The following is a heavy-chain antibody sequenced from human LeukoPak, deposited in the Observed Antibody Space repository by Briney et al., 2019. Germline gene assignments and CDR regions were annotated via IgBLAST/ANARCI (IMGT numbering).Heavy chain of an antibody. Sequence: SEALSLTCTVSGGSTTSGGYYWSWIRQPPGKGLEWIGYIYSSATTYYNPSLMSRATISLDTSKNVFSLKLTSLIAADTAVYYCARRKMTYGAFDIWGQGTMVTVSS. CDR2: IYSSATT. J-gene: IGHJ3*02. CDR3: ARRKMTYGAFDI. V-gene: IGHV4-30-4*01. CDR1: GGSTTSGGYY. D-gene: IGHD4-17*01.